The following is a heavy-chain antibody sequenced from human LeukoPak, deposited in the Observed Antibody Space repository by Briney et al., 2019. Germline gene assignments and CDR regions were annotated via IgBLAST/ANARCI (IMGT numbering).Heavy chain of an antibody. CDR2: IKQDGSER. CDR1: GTTFSSYW. Sequence: PGGSLRLSCAASGTTFSSYWMSWVRQAPGKGLEWVANIKQDGSERYYVDSVKGRFTISRDNAKRSLYLLMSSLRAEDTAVYHCARGGHFHLSDTSGFYPPEDAFDIWGQGTMVTVSS. V-gene: IGHV3-7*04. J-gene: IGHJ3*02. CDR3: ARGGHFHLSDTSGFYPPEDAFDI. D-gene: IGHD3-22*01.